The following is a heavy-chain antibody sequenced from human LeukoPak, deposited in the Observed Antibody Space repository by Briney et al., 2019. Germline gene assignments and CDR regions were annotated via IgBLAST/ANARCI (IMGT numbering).Heavy chain of an antibody. CDR2: IYSGGST. J-gene: IGHJ2*01. V-gene: IGHV3-53*01. D-gene: IGHD3-9*01. CDR1: GFTVSSNY. CDR3: TRTIYSYWYFDL. Sequence: GGSLRLSCAASGFTVSSNYMSWVRQAPGKGLEWVSVIYSGGSTYYADSVKGRFTISRDNSKNTLYLQMNSLRAEDTAVYYCTRTIYSYWYFDLWGRGTLVTVSS.